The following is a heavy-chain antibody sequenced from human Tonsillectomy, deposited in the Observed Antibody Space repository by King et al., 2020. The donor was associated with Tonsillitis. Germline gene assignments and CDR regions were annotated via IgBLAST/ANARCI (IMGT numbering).Heavy chain of an antibody. CDR1: GFTFSSYA. V-gene: IGHV3-23*04. D-gene: IGHD3-22*01. Sequence: DVQLVESGGGLVRPGGSLRLSCAASGFTFSSYAMSWVRQAPGKGLEWVSAISGSGGSTYYADSVKGRFTISRDNSKNTLYLQMNSLRAEDTAVYYCAKEDYDSSGYYYPESYYFDYWGQGTLVTVSS. CDR2: ISGSGGST. CDR3: AKEDYDSSGYYYPESYYFDY. J-gene: IGHJ4*02.